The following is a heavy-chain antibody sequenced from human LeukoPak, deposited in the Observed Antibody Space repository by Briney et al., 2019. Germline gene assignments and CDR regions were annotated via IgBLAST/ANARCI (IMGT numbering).Heavy chain of an antibody. CDR1: GGSISSDNW. J-gene: IGHJ4*02. D-gene: IGHD6-19*01. CDR3: ARAKNNIAVAGLGDY. V-gene: IGHV4-4*02. Sequence: PSGTLSLTCAVSGGSISSDNWWSWVRQPPGKGLEWIGEIYHSGSTYYNPSLKSRVTISVDRSKNQFSLKLSSVTAADTAVYYCARAKNNIAVAGLGDYWGQGTLVTVSS. CDR2: IYHSGST.